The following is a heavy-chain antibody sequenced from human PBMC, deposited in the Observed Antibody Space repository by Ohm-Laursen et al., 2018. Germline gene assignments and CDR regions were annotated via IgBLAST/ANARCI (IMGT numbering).Heavy chain of an antibody. CDR2: ISGSGGST. D-gene: IGHD6-19*01. CDR1: GITFSSYA. CDR3: ARHEIAVADYFDH. Sequence: GSLRLSCAAAGITFSSYAMNWVRQAPGKGLEWVSGISGSGGSTDYADSVKGRFTISRDNAKNSLYLQMNSLRAEDTAVYYCARHEIAVADYFDHWGQGTLVTVSS. J-gene: IGHJ4*02. V-gene: IGHV3-23*01.